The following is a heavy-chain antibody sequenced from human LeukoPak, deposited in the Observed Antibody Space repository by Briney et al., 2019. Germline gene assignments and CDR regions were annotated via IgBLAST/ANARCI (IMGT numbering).Heavy chain of an antibody. CDR3: ARVTCAADGRLFDP. J-gene: IGHJ5*02. D-gene: IGHD6-13*01. CDR1: GFTFSDYY. CDR2: ISSSGSTI. Sequence: GGSLRLSCAASGFTFSDYYMSWIRQAPGKGLEWVSYISSSGSTIYYADSVKGRFTISRDNAKNSLYLQMNSLRAEDTAVYYCARVTCAADGRLFDPWGQGTLVTVSS. V-gene: IGHV3-11*01.